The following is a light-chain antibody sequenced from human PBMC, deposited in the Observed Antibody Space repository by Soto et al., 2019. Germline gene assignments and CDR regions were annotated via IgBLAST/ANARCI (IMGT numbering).Light chain of an antibody. J-gene: IGKJ5*01. Sequence: DIQMTQSPSSLFASVGDRVTITCRASQSITTYLNWYQQKPGKAPKLLIYAASSLQSEVPSRFSGSGSGTDFTLTISSLQPEDFATYYCQQANTFPLTFGQGTRLEIK. CDR2: AAS. V-gene: IGKV1-39*01. CDR1: QSITTY. CDR3: QQANTFPLT.